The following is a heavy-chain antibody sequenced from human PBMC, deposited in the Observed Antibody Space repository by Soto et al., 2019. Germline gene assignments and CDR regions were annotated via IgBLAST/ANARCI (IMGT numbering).Heavy chain of an antibody. CDR1: GFTFSSYG. D-gene: IGHD3-3*01. Sequence: GSLRLSCAASGFTFSSYGMHWVRQAPGKGLEWVAVIWYDGSNKYYADSVKGRFTISRDNSKNTLYLQMNSLRAEDTAVYYCARDHRLVTTDYFDYWGQGTLVTVSS. CDR2: IWYDGSNK. V-gene: IGHV3-33*01. CDR3: ARDHRLVTTDYFDY. J-gene: IGHJ4*02.